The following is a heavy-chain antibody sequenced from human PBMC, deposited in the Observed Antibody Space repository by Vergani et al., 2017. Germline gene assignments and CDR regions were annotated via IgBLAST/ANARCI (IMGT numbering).Heavy chain of an antibody. CDR2: IYYTGYS. Sequence: QVQLQESGPGLVKPSQILSLICTVSGGSINSSNHYWSWLRQPPGRGLEWIGYIYYTGYSYYNPFLKSPVTISIDTSNNQFSLNLNSVPAADTAVYYCAREYGDPEVFDCWGQGTLVTVSS. CDR3: AREYGDPEVFDC. D-gene: IGHD4-17*01. CDR1: GGSINSSNHY. J-gene: IGHJ4*02. V-gene: IGHV4-30-4*08.